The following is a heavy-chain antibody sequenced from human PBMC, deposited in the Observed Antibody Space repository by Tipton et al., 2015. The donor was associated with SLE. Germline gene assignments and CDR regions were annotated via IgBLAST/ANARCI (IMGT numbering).Heavy chain of an antibody. CDR2: IYYSGST. Sequence: LRLSCTVSGGSISSYYWSWIRQPPGKGLEWIAYIYYSGSTNYNPSLKSRVTISVDTSKNHFSLKLSSVTAADTAVYYCARLVAVAGTGYFDLWGRGTLVTASS. CDR1: GGSISSYY. V-gene: IGHV4-59*08. D-gene: IGHD6-19*01. CDR3: ARLVAVAGTGYFDL. J-gene: IGHJ2*01.